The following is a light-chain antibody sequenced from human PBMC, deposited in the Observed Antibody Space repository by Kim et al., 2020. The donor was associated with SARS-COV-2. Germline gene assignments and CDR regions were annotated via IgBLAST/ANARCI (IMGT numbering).Light chain of an antibody. Sequence: GQKVTISCSGSSANIVNNYVSWYQQLPGTAPKLLIYDNNKRPSGIPDRFSGSKSGTSATLGITGLQTGDEADYYCGTWDSSLSAVVFGGGTQLTVL. V-gene: IGLV1-51*01. CDR2: DNN. CDR3: GTWDSSLSAVV. CDR1: SANIVNNY. J-gene: IGLJ2*01.